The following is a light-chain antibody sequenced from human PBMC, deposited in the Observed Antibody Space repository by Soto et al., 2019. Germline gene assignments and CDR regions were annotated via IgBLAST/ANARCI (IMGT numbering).Light chain of an antibody. V-gene: IGKV3-15*01. J-gene: IGKJ1*01. CDR1: QSVSDY. Sequence: EIVMTQSPATLSVSPGERATLSCRASQSVSDYLAWYQQTPGQPPRLLIYTASTRATGIPARFSGSGSGTEFTLTISSLQSEDCAVYYCQQYSNWPRTFGQGPRVEIK. CDR2: TAS. CDR3: QQYSNWPRT.